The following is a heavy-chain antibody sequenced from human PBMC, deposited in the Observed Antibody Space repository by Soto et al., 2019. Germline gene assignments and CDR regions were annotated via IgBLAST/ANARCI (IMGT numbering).Heavy chain of an antibody. D-gene: IGHD1-26*01. CDR2: ISGSGGDT. Sequence: PSETLSLSCAASGFTFTNYAMTWVRQAPGKGLEWVSTISGSGGDTYYADSVKGRFTISRDNSKNTLYLQMNSLRAEDTAVYYCAKDLVGGVRYYYGMDVWGQGTTVTVSS. J-gene: IGHJ6*02. V-gene: IGHV3-23*01. CDR3: AKDLVGGVRYYYGMDV. CDR1: GFTFTNYA.